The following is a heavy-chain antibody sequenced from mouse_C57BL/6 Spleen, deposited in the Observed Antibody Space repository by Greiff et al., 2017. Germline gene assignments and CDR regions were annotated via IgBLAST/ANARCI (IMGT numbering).Heavy chain of an antibody. CDR3: ARDYGVYYYAIDY. V-gene: IGHV5-17*01. CDR1: GFTFSDYG. Sequence: EVKLVESGGGLVKPGGSLKLSCAASGFTFSDYGMHWVRQSPEKGLEWVAYISSGSSTIYYADTVKGRFPISRDNAKNTLFLQMTSLSSEDTAMYYCARDYGVYYYAIDYWGQGTSVTVSS. D-gene: IGHD1-1*01. J-gene: IGHJ4*01. CDR2: ISSGSSTI.